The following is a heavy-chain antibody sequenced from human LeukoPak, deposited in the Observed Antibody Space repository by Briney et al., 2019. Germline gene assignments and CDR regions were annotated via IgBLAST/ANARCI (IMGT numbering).Heavy chain of an antibody. CDR3: ARRGDYGDPRSGDYYYYMDV. D-gene: IGHD4-17*01. J-gene: IGHJ6*03. CDR2: IYSGGST. V-gene: IGHV3-66*01. CDR1: GFTVSSNY. Sequence: PGGSLRLSCAASGFTVSSNYMSWVRQAPGKGLEWVSVIYSGGSTYYADSVKGRFTISRDNSKNSLYLQMNSLRAEDTAVYYCARRGDYGDPRSGDYYYYMDVWGKGTTVTVSS.